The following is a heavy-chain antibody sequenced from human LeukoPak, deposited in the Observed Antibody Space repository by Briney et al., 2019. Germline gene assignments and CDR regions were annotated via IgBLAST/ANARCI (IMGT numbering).Heavy chain of an antibody. CDR1: GFTFSGSA. CDR3: TSPVAAAGLDAFDI. CDR2: IRSKANSYAT. J-gene: IGHJ3*02. V-gene: IGHV3-73*01. D-gene: IGHD6-13*01. Sequence: GGSLRLSCAAYGFTFSGSAMHWVRQASGKGLEWVGRIRSKANSYATAYAASVKGRFTISRDDSKNTAYLQMNSLKTEDTAVYYCTSPVAAAGLDAFDIWGQGTMVTVSS.